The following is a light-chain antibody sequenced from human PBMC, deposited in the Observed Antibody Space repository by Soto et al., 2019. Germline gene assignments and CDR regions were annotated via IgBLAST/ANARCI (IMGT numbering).Light chain of an antibody. J-gene: IGKJ2*01. CDR3: QQYRSSPYT. V-gene: IGKV4-1*01. Sequence: IVMTQSPDSLAVSLGERATINCKSSQSILHRSKNYLVWYQQKPGQPPKLLIYWPSTRGSGVPDRFSGSRSETDFTLTITSLQAEDVAVYYCQQYRSSPYTFGQGTKLEIK. CDR1: QSILHRSKNY. CDR2: WPS.